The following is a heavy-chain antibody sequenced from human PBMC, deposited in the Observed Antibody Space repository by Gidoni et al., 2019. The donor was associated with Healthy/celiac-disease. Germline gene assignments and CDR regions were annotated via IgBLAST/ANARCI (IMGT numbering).Heavy chain of an antibody. D-gene: IGHD6-6*01. CDR1: GGPISCGGYS. Sequence: QVQLQESSPGLVKPSQPLYLTCAVSGGPISCGGYSWSWIRQAPWKGLEWIGYIYYSGITYYNPSLKSLVTISVDTSKHQFSLKLSSVTAADTAVYYCARSTYSSSFDAFDIWGQGTMVTVSS. J-gene: IGHJ3*02. CDR3: ARSTYSSSFDAFDI. V-gene: IGHV4-30-4*07. CDR2: IYYSGIT.